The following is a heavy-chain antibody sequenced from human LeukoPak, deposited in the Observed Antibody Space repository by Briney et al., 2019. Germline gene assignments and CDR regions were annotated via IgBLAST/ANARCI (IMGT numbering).Heavy chain of an antibody. V-gene: IGHV3-13*01. J-gene: IGHJ6*03. CDR1: GFTFSSYD. CDR2: IGANGDT. Sequence: GGSLRLSCAASGFTFSSYDMHWVRQTAGQGLEWVSTIGANGDTYFLAYVEERLFISRENTKNSLYLQMNSILAGDTAVYYYSRGGDFGYSYGGSYYMAVSGKGTTATASS. CDR3: SRGGDFGYSYGGSYYMAV. D-gene: IGHD5-18*01.